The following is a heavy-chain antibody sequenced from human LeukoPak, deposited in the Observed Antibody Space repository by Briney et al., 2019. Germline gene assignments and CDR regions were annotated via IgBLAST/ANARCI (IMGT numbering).Heavy chain of an antibody. Sequence: SETLSLTCTVSGGSISSCYWSWIRQPPGKGLEWIGYIYYSGSTNYKPSLKSRVTISVDTSKNQFSLKLSSVTAADTAVYYCARDWPDYYDIRPSYYYGMDVWGQGTTVTVSS. V-gene: IGHV4-59*01. CDR2: IYYSGST. CDR3: ARDWPDYYDIRPSYYYGMDV. J-gene: IGHJ6*02. D-gene: IGHD3-9*01. CDR1: GGSISSCY.